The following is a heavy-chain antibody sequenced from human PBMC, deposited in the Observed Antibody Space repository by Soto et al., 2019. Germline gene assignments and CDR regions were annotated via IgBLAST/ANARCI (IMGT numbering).Heavy chain of an antibody. D-gene: IGHD1-26*01. Sequence: QITLKESGPTLVKPTQTLTLTCTFSGFSLSTSGVGVGWIRQPPGKALEWLALIYWDDDKRYSPSLKSRLTTXKXPXXNQVVLTMTNMAPVDTATYYCARSSGRHGAEYFQHWGQGTLVTVSS. V-gene: IGHV2-5*02. CDR1: GFSLSTSGVG. CDR2: IYWDDDK. J-gene: IGHJ1*01. CDR3: ARSSGRHGAEYFQH.